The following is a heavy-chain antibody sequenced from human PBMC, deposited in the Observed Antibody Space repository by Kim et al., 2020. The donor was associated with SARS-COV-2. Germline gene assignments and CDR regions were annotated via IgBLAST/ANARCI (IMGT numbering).Heavy chain of an antibody. CDR1: GYTFTSYY. CDR2: INPSWGST. Sequence: ASVKVSCKASGYTFTSYYMHWVRQARGQGLEWMGIINPSWGSTSYAQKFQGRVTLNRDTSTSTVYMELSSLRSEDTAVYYCAREGIVVIPDRIYYYYGMDVWGQGTTVTVSS. CDR3: AREGIVVIPDRIYYYYGMDV. J-gene: IGHJ6*02. V-gene: IGHV1-46*01. D-gene: IGHD3-22*01.